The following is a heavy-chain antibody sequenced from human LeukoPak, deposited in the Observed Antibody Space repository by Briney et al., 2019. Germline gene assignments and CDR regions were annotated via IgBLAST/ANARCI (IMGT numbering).Heavy chain of an antibody. CDR3: ATDKIAAAGWFDP. J-gene: IGHJ5*02. D-gene: IGHD6-13*01. Sequence: SVKVSCKASGGTFSSYAISWVRQAPGQGLEWMGRIIPILGIANYAQKFQGRVTITADKSTSTAYMELSSLRSEDTAVYYCATDKIAAAGWFDPWGQGTLVTVSS. CDR2: IIPILGIA. CDR1: GGTFSSYA. V-gene: IGHV1-69*04.